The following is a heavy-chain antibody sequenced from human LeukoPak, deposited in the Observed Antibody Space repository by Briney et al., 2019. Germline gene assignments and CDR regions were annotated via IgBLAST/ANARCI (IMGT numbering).Heavy chain of an antibody. CDR1: GFTFSSSA. D-gene: IGHD3-22*01. CDR2: ISGSGGST. CDR3: AKSAYYDASGYYREYYFDY. J-gene: IGHJ4*02. V-gene: IGHV3-23*01. Sequence: GGSLRLSCAASGFTFSSSAMSWVRQAPGKGLEWVSSISGSGGSTHYADSVKGRFTISRDKTKNTLYLQMNSLRAEDTAVYYCAKSAYYDASGYYREYYFDYWGQGTLVTVSS.